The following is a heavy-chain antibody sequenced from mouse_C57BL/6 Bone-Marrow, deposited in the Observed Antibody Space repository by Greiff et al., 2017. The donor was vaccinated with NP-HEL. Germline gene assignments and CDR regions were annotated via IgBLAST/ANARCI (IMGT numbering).Heavy chain of an antibody. V-gene: IGHV1-19*01. J-gene: IGHJ4*01. D-gene: IGHD2-4*01. CDR3: AEDLYDYDNYAMDY. CDR1: GYTFTDYY. CDR2: INPYNGGT. Sequence: EVQLQQSGPVLVKPGASVKMSCKASGYTFTDYYMNWVKQSHGKSLEWIGVINPYNGGTSYNQKFKGKATLTVDKSSSTAYIELNSLTSEDSAVYYCAEDLYDYDNYAMDYWGQGTSVTVSS.